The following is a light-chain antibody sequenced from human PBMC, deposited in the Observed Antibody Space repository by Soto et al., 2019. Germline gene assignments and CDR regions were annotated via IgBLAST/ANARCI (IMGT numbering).Light chain of an antibody. CDR2: EVS. V-gene: IGLV2-8*01. Sequence: QSALTQPPSASDSPGQSVTISCTGTSSDVGAYNYVSWYQQHPGKAPKLMIYEVSKRPSGVPDRFSGSKSGNTASLTVSGLQAEDEADYYCSSYAGSNNLVFGGGTKLTVL. CDR1: SSDVGAYNY. J-gene: IGLJ2*01. CDR3: SSYAGSNNLV.